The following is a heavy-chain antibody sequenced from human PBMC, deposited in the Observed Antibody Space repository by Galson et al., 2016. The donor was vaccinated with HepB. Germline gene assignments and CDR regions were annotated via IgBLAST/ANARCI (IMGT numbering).Heavy chain of an antibody. Sequence: SVKVSCKASGYTLTDYYIHWVRQAPGQGLEWMGFINPNVGSTTFAQKFQDRVTMTRDTSTSTVFMELSSLRSEDTAVYFCARGDLNYYYALDVWGQGTMVNVS. D-gene: IGHD3-3*01. J-gene: IGHJ6*02. CDR2: INPNVGST. V-gene: IGHV1-46*01. CDR1: GYTLTDYY. CDR3: ARGDLNYYYALDV.